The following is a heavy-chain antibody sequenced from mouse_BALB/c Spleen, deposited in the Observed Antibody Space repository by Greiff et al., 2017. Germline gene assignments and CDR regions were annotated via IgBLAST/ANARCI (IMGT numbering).Heavy chain of an antibody. CDR2: ISNGGGST. CDR1: GFTFSSYT. V-gene: IGHV5-12-2*01. D-gene: IGHD2-1*01. Sequence: DVMLVESGGGLVQPGGSLKLSCAASGFTFSSYTMSWVRQTPEKRLEWVAYISNGGGSTYYPDTIKGRFTISRDNAKNTLYLQMSSLKSEDTAMYYCASLYYGNSGFAYWGQGTLVTVSA. CDR3: ASLYYGNSGFAY. J-gene: IGHJ3*01.